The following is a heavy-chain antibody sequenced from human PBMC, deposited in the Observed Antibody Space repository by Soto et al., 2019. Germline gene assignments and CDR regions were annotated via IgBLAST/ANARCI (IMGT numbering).Heavy chain of an antibody. J-gene: IGHJ4*02. D-gene: IGHD1-26*01. CDR2: MNTSTGGT. CDR3: TRDGVGTDSFDF. V-gene: IGHV1-2*02. Sequence: QVQLGQSGAEVKKPGASVKVSCKASGYSFTGYYMHWVRQAPGQGLEWMGWMNTSTGGTNYAQKFQGGVTMTRETSISTAYMEVNRVKYDDTAVYYCTRDGVGTDSFDFWGQGTLVTVSS. CDR1: GYSFTGYY.